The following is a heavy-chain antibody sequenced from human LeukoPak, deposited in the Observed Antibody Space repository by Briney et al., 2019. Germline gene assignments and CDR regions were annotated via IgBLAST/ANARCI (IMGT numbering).Heavy chain of an antibody. D-gene: IGHD4-17*01. Sequence: ASVKVSCKASGYTFTSYYMHWVRQAPGQGLEWMGWINPNSGGTNYAQKFQGRVTMTRDTSISTAYMELSRLRSEDTAVYYCARLTTRGSNDAFDIWGQGTMVTVSS. CDR1: GYTFTSYY. CDR2: INPNSGGT. CDR3: ARLTTRGSNDAFDI. J-gene: IGHJ3*02. V-gene: IGHV1-2*02.